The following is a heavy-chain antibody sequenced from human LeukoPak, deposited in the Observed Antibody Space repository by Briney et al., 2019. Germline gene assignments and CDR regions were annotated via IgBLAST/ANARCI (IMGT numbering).Heavy chain of an antibody. CDR2: ISGSGGNT. CDR3: AKPGDGCSGGSCYYFDY. CDR1: GFTFSSYA. V-gene: IGHV3-23*01. D-gene: IGHD2-15*01. Sequence: SGGSLRLSCAASGFTFSSYAMSWVRQAPGKGLEWISGISGSGGNTHYADSVKGRFTISRDISKNTLYLQMNSLRGEDTAVYYCAKPGDGCSGGSCYYFDYWGQGTLVTVSS. J-gene: IGHJ4*02.